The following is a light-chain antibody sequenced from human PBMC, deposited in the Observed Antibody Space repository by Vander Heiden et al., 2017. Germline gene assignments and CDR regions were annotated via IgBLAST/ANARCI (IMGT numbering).Light chain of an antibody. Sequence: QSALTQPASMSGSPGQSITLSSTGSSSDVGGDDYVSCYHQYPGKAPNLMIYDVSNRPAGVSNSFSGPKSGNIAPRTISGPQVEEEADYLGNSYKRSSTWVVGGGTKLTVL. CDR3: NSYKRSSTWV. J-gene: IGLJ3*02. V-gene: IGLV2-14*01. CDR2: DVS. CDR1: SSDVGGDDY.